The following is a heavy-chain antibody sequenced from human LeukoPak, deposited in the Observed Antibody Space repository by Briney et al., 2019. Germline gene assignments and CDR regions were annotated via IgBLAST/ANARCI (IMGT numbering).Heavy chain of an antibody. Sequence: SQTLSLTCTVSGGSISSGSYYWSWIRQPAGKGLEWIGRIYTSESTNYNPSLKSRVTISVDTSKNQFSLKLSSVTAADTAVYYCASESFEGGYFDSWGQGTLVTVSS. CDR2: IYTSEST. V-gene: IGHV4-61*02. D-gene: IGHD3-22*01. CDR1: GGSISSGSYY. CDR3: ASESFEGGYFDS. J-gene: IGHJ4*02.